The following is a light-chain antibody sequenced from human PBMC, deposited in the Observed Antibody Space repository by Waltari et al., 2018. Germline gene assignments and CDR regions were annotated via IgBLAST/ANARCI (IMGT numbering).Light chain of an antibody. V-gene: IGLV2-8*01. CDR1: GSDVGDYNY. CDR3: SSHVV. Sequence: QSALTQPPSASGSPGQTVTISCTATGSDVGDYNYVSWYQQHPGKAPKLMIYEVTKRPSGVPDRFSGSKSGNTASLTVSGLQAEDEADYYCSSHVVFGGGTKLIVL. J-gene: IGLJ3*02. CDR2: EVT.